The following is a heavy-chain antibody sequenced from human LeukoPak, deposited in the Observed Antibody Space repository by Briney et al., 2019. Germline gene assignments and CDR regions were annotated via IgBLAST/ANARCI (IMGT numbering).Heavy chain of an antibody. CDR3: TTTGRDDSSGYWPYYYYYYYMDV. V-gene: IGHV3-15*01. CDR1: GFTFSNAW. J-gene: IGHJ6*03. D-gene: IGHD3-22*01. CDR2: IKSKTDGGTT. Sequence: PGGSLRLSCAASGFTFSNAWMSWVRQAPGKGLEWVGRIKSKTDGGTTDYAAPVKGRFTISRDDSKNTLYLQMNSLKTEDTAVYYCTTTGRDDSSGYWPYYYYYYYMDVWGKGTTVTVSS.